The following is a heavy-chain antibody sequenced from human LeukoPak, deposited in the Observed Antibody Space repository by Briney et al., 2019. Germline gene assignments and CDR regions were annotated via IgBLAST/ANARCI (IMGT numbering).Heavy chain of an antibody. CDR1: GFTFTTSW. CDR3: VRDRYSRTWYRGAFDV. J-gene: IGHJ3*01. D-gene: IGHD6-13*01. CDR2: IESDGTST. V-gene: IGHV3-74*01. Sequence: GGSLRLSCAASGFTFTTSWMHWFRQAPGKGLVWVSRIESDGTSTTYADSVKGRFTISRDNAKNTLYLQMNSLRAEDTAVDYCVRDRYSRTWYRGAFDVWGQGTMVSVSS.